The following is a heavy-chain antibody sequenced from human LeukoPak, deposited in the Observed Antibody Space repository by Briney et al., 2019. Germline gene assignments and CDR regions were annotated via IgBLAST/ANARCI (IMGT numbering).Heavy chain of an antibody. J-gene: IGHJ3*02. CDR1: GFTFSSYG. CDR2: ISYDGSNK. D-gene: IGHD6-19*01. V-gene: IGHV3-30*18. CDR3: AKVKQWQQKRKRLNAFYI. Sequence: GRSLRLSCAASGFTFSSYGMHWVRQAPGKGLEWVAVISYDGSNKYYADSVKGRFTISRDNSKNTLYLQMNSLRAEDTAVYYCAKVKQWQQKRKRLNAFYIWGQGTMVTVSS.